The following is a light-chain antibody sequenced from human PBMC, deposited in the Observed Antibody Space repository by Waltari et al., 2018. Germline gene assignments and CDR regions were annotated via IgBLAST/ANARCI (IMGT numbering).Light chain of an antibody. J-gene: IGKJ1*01. V-gene: IGKV3-20*01. CDR3: QQYRT. CDR2: GAS. CDR1: QRVSSSY. Sequence: EIVLTQSPGTLSLSPGERATLACRASQRVSSSYLAGYQQKPGQAPRLLSYGASSRATGIPDRFSGSGSGTDFTLTISRLEPEDFAVYYCQQYRTFGQGTKVEIK.